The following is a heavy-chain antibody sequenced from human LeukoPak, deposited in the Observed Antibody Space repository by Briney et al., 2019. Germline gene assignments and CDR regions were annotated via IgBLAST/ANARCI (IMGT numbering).Heavy chain of an antibody. V-gene: IGHV4-59*01. Sequence: SETLSLTCTVSGGSISSYYWSWIRQPPGKGLEWIGYIYYSGSTNYNPSLKSRVTISIDTSKNQFSLKLTSVTAADTAVYYCARTPWNIVATITTPAPLLFDNWGQETLVTVSS. CDR1: GGSISSYY. CDR3: ARTPWNIVATITTPAPLLFDN. D-gene: IGHD5-12*01. CDR2: IYYSGST. J-gene: IGHJ4*02.